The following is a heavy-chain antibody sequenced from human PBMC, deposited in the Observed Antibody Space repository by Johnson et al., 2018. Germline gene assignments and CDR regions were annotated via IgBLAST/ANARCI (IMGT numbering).Heavy chain of an antibody. D-gene: IGHD4-17*01. Sequence: QVQLQESGPGLVKPSETLSLSCTVSGGSISTYSWSWIRQPPGKRLEWIGYIYYSGSTNYNPSLKSRVTISVDTSKNQFSLKLTSVPAADTAVYYCARELRHGDYYYYYGLDVWGQGTTVTVSS. J-gene: IGHJ6*02. CDR2: IYYSGST. V-gene: IGHV4-59*01. CDR3: ARELRHGDYYYYYGLDV. CDR1: GGSISTYS.